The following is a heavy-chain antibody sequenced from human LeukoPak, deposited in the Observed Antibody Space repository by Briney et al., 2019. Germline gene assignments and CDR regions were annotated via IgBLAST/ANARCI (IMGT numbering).Heavy chain of an antibody. D-gene: IGHD6-13*01. V-gene: IGHV4-59*08. CDR1: GGSISSYY. Sequence: SETLSLTCTVSGGSISSYYWSWIRQPPGKGLEWIGYIYYSGSTNYNPSLKSRVTISVDTSKNQFSLKLSSVTAADTAVYYCARSYGSSWYPYYYYGMDVWGQGTTVTVSS. CDR3: ARSYGSSWYPYYYYGMDV. J-gene: IGHJ6*02. CDR2: IYYSGST.